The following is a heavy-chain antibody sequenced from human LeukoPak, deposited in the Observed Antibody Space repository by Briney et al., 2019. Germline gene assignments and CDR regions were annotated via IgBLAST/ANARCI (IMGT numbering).Heavy chain of an antibody. Sequence: ASVKVSCKASGYTFTGHYMHWVRQAPGQGHEWMGWIYPKTGGTIYAQKFQTRVTMTRDTSITTAFMELNILRSDDTAVYYCVRDGYSGGAFDIWGQGTMVTVSS. J-gene: IGHJ3*02. CDR1: GYTFTGHY. V-gene: IGHV1-2*02. CDR2: IYPKTGGT. CDR3: VRDGYSGGAFDI. D-gene: IGHD5-12*01.